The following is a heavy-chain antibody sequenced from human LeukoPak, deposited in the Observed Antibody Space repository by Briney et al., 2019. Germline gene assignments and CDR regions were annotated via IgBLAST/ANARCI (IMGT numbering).Heavy chain of an antibody. CDR3: AKDKSSTSCYDY. CDR2: ISGSGGST. J-gene: IGHJ4*02. V-gene: IGHV3-23*01. Sequence: GGSLRLYCAASGFTFSSYAMSWVRQAPGKGLEWVSAISGSGGSTYYVDSVKGRFTISRDNSKNTLYLQMNSLRAEDTAVYYCAKDKSSTSCYDYWGQGTLVTVSS. CDR1: GFTFSSYA. D-gene: IGHD2-2*01.